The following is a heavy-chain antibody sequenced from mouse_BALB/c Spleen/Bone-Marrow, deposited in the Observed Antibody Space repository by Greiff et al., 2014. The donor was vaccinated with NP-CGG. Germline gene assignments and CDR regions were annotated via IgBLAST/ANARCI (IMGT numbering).Heavy chain of an antibody. CDR3: ARDRGVQGYAMDY. J-gene: IGHJ4*01. Sequence: EVKLVESGGGLVKPGGSLKLSFAASGFTFSDYYMYWVRQTPEKRLEWVATISDGGSYTYYPDSVKGRFTISRDIAKNNLYLQMSSLKSEDTAMYYCARDRGVQGYAMDYWGQGTSVTVSS. V-gene: IGHV5-4*02. CDR1: GFTFSDYY. D-gene: IGHD2-14*01. CDR2: ISDGGSYT.